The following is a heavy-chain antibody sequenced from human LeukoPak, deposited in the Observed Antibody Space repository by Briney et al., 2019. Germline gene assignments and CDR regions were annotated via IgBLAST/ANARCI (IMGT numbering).Heavy chain of an antibody. J-gene: IGHJ6*04. D-gene: IGHD6-19*01. CDR1: GFTSTSSA. CDR3: AADPGSGSGWYGETYYYYGMDV. Sequence: SVKVSCKASGFTSTSSAVQWVRQARGQRLEWIGWIVVGSGNTNYAQKFQERVTITRDMSTSTAYMELSSLRSEDTAVYYCAADPGSGSGWYGETYYYYGMDVWGKGTTVTVSS. V-gene: IGHV1-58*01. CDR2: IVVGSGNT.